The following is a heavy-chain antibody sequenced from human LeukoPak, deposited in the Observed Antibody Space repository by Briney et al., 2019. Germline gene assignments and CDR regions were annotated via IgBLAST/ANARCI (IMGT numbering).Heavy chain of an antibody. CDR1: GYTFTDYY. CDR3: PRVYGDHYCSGVIVY. Sequence: ASVKVSCKASGYTFTDYYMHWVRQAPGQGLEWMGWINPNSGGTNYAQRFQGRVTMTRDTSISTAYMELSRLRSDDTAVYYCPRVYGDHYCSGVIVYWGQGTLVTVSS. CDR2: INPNSGGT. J-gene: IGHJ4*02. V-gene: IGHV1-2*02. D-gene: IGHD3-10*01.